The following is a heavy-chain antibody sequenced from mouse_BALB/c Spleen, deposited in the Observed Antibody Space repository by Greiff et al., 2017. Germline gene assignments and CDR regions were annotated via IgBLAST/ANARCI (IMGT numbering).Heavy chain of an antibody. Sequence: VQLQQSGPELVKPGASVKISCKASGYTFTDYNMHWVKQSHGKSLEWIGYIYPYNGGTGYNQKFKSKATLTVDNSSSTAYMELRSLTSEDSAVYYCATGPFYAMDYWGQGTSVTVSS. CDR3: ATGPFYAMDY. CDR1: GYTFTDYN. J-gene: IGHJ4*01. V-gene: IGHV1S29*02. CDR2: IYPYNGGT.